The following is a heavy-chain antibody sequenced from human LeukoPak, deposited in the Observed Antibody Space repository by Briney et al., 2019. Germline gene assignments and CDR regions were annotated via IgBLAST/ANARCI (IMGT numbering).Heavy chain of an antibody. J-gene: IGHJ3*02. CDR1: GYTFTEYN. V-gene: IGHV1-2*02. D-gene: IGHD2-21*02. CDR3: ASGSAYCGGDCYPPYDAFDI. CDR2: INPNSGGT. Sequence: GASVKVSCKSSGYTFTEYNIHWVRQAPGQGLEWMGWINPNSGGTNYAQKFQGRVTMTRDTSISTAYMELSRLRSDDTAVYYCASGSAYCGGDCYPPYDAFDIWGQGTMVTVSS.